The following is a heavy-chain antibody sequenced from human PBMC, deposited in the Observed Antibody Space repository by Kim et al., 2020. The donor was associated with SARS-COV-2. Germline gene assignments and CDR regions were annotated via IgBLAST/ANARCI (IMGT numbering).Heavy chain of an antibody. CDR1: GGSFSGYY. J-gene: IGHJ4*02. D-gene: IGHD6-13*01. CDR2: INHSGST. Sequence: SETLSLTCAVYGGSFSGYYWSWIRQPPGKGLEWIGEINHSGSTNYNPSLKSRVTISVDTSKNQFSLKLSSVTAADTAVYYCARVRQLVTSVFDYWGQGTLVTVSS. V-gene: IGHV4-34*01. CDR3: ARVRQLVTSVFDY.